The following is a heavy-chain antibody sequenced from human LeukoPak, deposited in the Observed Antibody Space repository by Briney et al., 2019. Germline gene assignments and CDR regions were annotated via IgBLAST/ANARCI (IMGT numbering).Heavy chain of an antibody. CDR2: ISGDGGST. CDR1: GFTFDDYA. V-gene: IGHV3-43*02. D-gene: IGHD2-2*01. CDR3: AKGGYCSSTSCPYYYYMDV. J-gene: IGHJ6*03. Sequence: GGSLRLSCAASGFTFDDYAMHWVRQAPGKGLEWVSLISGDGGSTYYADSVKGRFTISRDNSKNSLYLQMNSLRTEDTALYYCAKGGYCSSTSCPYYYYMDVWGKGTTVTVS.